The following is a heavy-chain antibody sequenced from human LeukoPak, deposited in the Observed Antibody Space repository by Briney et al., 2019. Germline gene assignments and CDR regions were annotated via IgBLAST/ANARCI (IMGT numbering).Heavy chain of an antibody. CDR1: AVTFSSDA. V-gene: IGHV1-69*05. J-gene: IGHJ4*02. Sequence: GASVKVSCEASAVTFSSDAISWVRQAPGQGLEWMGGIIPIFGTANYAQKFQGRVTITTDESTSTAYMELSSLRSEDTAVYYCARGYSYGWASFDYWGQGTLVTVSS. CDR3: ARGYSYGWASFDY. D-gene: IGHD5-18*01. CDR2: IIPIFGTA.